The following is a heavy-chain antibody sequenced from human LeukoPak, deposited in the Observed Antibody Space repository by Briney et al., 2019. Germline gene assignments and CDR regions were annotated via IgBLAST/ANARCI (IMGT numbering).Heavy chain of an antibody. D-gene: IGHD3-22*01. V-gene: IGHV1-2*02. Sequence: ASVNVSCKASGYTFTGYYMHWVRQAPGQGLEWMGWINPNSGGTNYAQKFQGRVTMTRDTSISTAYMELSRLRSDDTAVYYCAREITMIVVVISSSAFDIWGQGTMVTVSS. CDR1: GYTFTGYY. CDR2: INPNSGGT. J-gene: IGHJ3*02. CDR3: AREITMIVVVISSSAFDI.